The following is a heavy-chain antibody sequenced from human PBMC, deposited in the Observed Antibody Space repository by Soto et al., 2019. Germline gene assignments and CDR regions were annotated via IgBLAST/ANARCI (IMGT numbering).Heavy chain of an antibody. Sequence: ASVKVSCKVSGYTLTELSMHWVRQAPGKGLEWMGGFDPEDGETIYAQKFQGRVTMTEDTSTDTAYMELSSLRSEDMAVYYCATAFETTTYYFDYWGQGTLVTVSS. J-gene: IGHJ4*02. CDR1: GYTLTELS. CDR2: FDPEDGET. V-gene: IGHV1-24*01. D-gene: IGHD1-26*01. CDR3: ATAFETTTYYFDY.